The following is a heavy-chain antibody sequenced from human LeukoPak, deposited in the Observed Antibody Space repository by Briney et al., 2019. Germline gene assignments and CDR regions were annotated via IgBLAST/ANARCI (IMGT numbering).Heavy chain of an antibody. J-gene: IGHJ5*02. CDR1: GFTFSSYA. V-gene: IGHV3-53*01. CDR2: IYSGGST. CDR3: ARGAVTTRGNWFDP. D-gene: IGHD4-17*01. Sequence: GGSLRLSCAASGFTFSSYAMSWVRQAPGKGLEWVSVIYSGGSTYYADSVKGRFTISRDNSKNTLYLQMNSLRAEDTAVYYCARGAVTTRGNWFDPWGQGTLVTVSS.